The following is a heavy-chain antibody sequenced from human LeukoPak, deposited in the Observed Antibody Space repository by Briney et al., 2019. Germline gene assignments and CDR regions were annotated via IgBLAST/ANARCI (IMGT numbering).Heavy chain of an antibody. Sequence: SETLSLTCTLSGGSISSGGYYCSWIRPHPGKGLEWIGYIYYSGSTYYNPSLKSRVTISVDTSKNQFSLKLSSVTAADTAVYYCARSTGYSSGWHRADYWGQGTLVTVSS. D-gene: IGHD6-19*01. CDR2: IYYSGST. J-gene: IGHJ4*02. V-gene: IGHV4-31*03. CDR3: ARSTGYSSGWHRADY. CDR1: GGSISSGGYY.